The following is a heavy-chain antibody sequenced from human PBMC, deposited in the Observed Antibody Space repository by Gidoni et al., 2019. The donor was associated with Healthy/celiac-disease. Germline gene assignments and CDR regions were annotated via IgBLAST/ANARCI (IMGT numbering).Heavy chain of an antibody. J-gene: IGHJ3*02. Sequence: QLQLQESGPGLVKPSETLSLTCTVSGGPISSSSSYWGWIRQPPGKGLEWIGSIYYSGSTYYNPSLKSRVTISVDTSKNQFSLKLSSVTAADTAVYYCARREVAADAFDIWGQGTMVTVSS. D-gene: IGHD6-13*01. CDR3: ARREVAADAFDI. V-gene: IGHV4-39*01. CDR2: IYYSGST. CDR1: GGPISSSSSY.